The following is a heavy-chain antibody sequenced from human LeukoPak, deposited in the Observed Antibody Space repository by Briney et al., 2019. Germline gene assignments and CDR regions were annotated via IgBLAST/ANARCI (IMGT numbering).Heavy chain of an antibody. CDR1: GGSISSGGYY. CDR3: ARVKGYCSSTSCQSLFDY. Sequence: PSETLSLTCTVSGGSISSGGYYWGWIRQPPGKGLEWIGYIYHSGSTYYNPSLKSRVTISVDRSKNQFSLKLSSVTAADTAVYYCARVKGYCSSTSCQSLFDYWGQGTLVTVSS. D-gene: IGHD2-2*01. V-gene: IGHV4-30-2*01. CDR2: IYHSGST. J-gene: IGHJ4*02.